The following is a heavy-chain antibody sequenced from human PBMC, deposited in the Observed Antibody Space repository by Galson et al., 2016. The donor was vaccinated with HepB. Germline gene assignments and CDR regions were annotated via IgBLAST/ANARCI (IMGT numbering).Heavy chain of an antibody. J-gene: IGHJ4*02. CDR2: LGGKTYGKRE. CDR1: GFTFDDFA. Sequence: SLRLSCASSGFTFDDFALGWIRQAPGKGLEWVSLLGGKTYGKREEYAASVKGRFTISRDDFKGVTYLQMNSLHPDDTGLYYCVGDHGGVDALDDWGQGTLVTVFS. V-gene: IGHV3-49*03. D-gene: IGHD3-16*01. CDR3: VGDHGGVDALDD.